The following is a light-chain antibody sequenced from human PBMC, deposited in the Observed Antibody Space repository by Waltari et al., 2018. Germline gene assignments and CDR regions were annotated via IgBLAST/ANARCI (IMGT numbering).Light chain of an antibody. CDR2: ISSDGSH. Sequence: QLVVTQSPSASASLGASVKLTCTPSSGHSSYAIAWHQQQPEKGPRYLMKISSDGSHIKGDVIPERFSGSSSGAERYLTISSLQSEDEADYYCQTWGTGIWVFGGGTKLTVL. CDR1: SGHSSYA. V-gene: IGLV4-69*01. CDR3: QTWGTGIWV. J-gene: IGLJ3*02.